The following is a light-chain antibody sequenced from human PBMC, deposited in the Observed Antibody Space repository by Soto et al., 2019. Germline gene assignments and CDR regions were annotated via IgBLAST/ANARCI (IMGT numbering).Light chain of an antibody. V-gene: IGKV3-11*01. J-gene: IGKJ4*01. CDR1: QSVNSF. Sequence: EIVLTQSPVTLSLSPGERATLSCRASQSVNSFLAWYQQKPGQAPRLLIYDTSKRATGIPARFSGSGSVTDFTLTISSLEPEDFAIYYCQQRAKWPLTFGGGTKVEIK. CDR3: QQRAKWPLT. CDR2: DTS.